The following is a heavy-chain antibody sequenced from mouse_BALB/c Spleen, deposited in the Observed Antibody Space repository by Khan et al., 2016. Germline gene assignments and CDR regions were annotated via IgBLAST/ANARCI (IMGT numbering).Heavy chain of an antibody. CDR3: ARNYGNYYAMDY. CDR1: GFSLTSYG. Sequence: QVQLKESGPGLVQPSQSLSITCTVSGFSLTSYGVHWVRQSPGKGLEWLGVIWSGGSTDYNAAFISRLSISKDNSKSKVFFKMNSLQADDTAIYXCARNYGNYYAMDYWGQGTSVTVSS. D-gene: IGHD2-1*01. CDR2: IWSGGST. J-gene: IGHJ4*01. V-gene: IGHV2-4-1*01.